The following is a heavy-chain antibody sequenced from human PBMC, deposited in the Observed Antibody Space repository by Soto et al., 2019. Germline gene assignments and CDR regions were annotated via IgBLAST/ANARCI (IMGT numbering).Heavy chain of an antibody. CDR2: IKSKTDGGTI. CDR1: DLSFSNAY. Sequence: EVQLVESGGGLVKPGESLRLSCAASDLSFSNAYINWVRQAPGKGLEWVGRIKSKTDGGTIDNAEPVQGIFISSRDDSSNTVYLQMNSLKTEDTAVYYCTTRGALGYWGQGTLVTVSS. J-gene: IGHJ4*02. D-gene: IGHD2-15*01. CDR3: TTRGALGY. V-gene: IGHV3-15*07.